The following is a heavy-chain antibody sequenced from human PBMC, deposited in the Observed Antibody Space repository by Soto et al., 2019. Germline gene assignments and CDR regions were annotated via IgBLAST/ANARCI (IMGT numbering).Heavy chain of an antibody. CDR1: GFTFSSYA. Sequence: GGSLRLSCAASGFTFSSYAMSWVRQAPGKGLEWVSAISGSGGSTYYADSVKGRFTISRDNSKNTLYLQMNSLRAEDTAVYSCAKTPPFWEVVVIPFDYWGQGTLVTVSS. V-gene: IGHV3-23*01. D-gene: IGHD3-22*01. CDR3: AKTPPFWEVVVIPFDY. J-gene: IGHJ4*02. CDR2: ISGSGGST.